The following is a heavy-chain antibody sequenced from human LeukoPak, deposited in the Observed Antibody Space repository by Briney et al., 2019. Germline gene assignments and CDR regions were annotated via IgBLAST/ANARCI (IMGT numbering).Heavy chain of an antibody. CDR2: INHGGST. CDR3: ARGGGPKFPFDY. CDR1: GGSFSGYY. D-gene: IGHD3-16*01. Sequence: PSETLSLTCAVYGGSFSGYYWSWIRQPPGKGLEWIGEINHGGSTSYNPSLKSRVTISVDTSKNQFSLKLSSVTAADTAVYYCARGGGPKFPFDYWGQGTLVTVSS. J-gene: IGHJ4*02. V-gene: IGHV4-34*01.